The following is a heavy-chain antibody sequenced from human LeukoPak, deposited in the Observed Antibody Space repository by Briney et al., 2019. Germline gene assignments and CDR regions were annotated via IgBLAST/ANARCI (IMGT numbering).Heavy chain of an antibody. D-gene: IGHD1-26*01. Sequence: ASVKVSCKASGYSFTSYEINWVRQATGQGLEWMGWMNPNSGNAGYAQEFQGRVTMTRNTSISTAYMELSSLRSEDTAVYYCARWVGATYYYYDMDVWGQGTTVNVS. CDR2: MNPNSGNA. J-gene: IGHJ6*02. CDR1: GYSFTSYE. CDR3: ARWVGATYYYYDMDV. V-gene: IGHV1-8*01.